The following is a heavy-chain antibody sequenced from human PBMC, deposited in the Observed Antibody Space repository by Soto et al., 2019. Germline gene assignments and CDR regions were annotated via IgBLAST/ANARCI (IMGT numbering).Heavy chain of an antibody. J-gene: IGHJ5*02. Sequence: ASLKVSCKASGYTFTSYGISWVRQAPGQGLEWMGWISAYNGNTNYAQKLQGRVTMTTDTSTSTAYMELRSLRSDDTAVYYCARAYDFWSGYRTRRNWFDPWGQGTLVTVSS. V-gene: IGHV1-18*01. CDR3: ARAYDFWSGYRTRRNWFDP. CDR2: ISAYNGNT. D-gene: IGHD3-3*01. CDR1: GYTFTSYG.